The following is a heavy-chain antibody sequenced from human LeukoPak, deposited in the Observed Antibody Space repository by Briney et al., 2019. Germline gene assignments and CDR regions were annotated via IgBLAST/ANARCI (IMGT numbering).Heavy chain of an antibody. J-gene: IGHJ4*02. D-gene: IGHD3-9*01. CDR3: ARFDWLLYYFDY. Sequence: ASVEVSCKASGYTFTDYYIHWVRQAPGQGLEWMGRINPKSGGTNYAQKFQGRVTMTRDTSISTVYMELSRLRSDDTAVFYCARFDWLLYYFDYWGQGTLVTVSS. V-gene: IGHV1-2*06. CDR1: GYTFTDYY. CDR2: INPKSGGT.